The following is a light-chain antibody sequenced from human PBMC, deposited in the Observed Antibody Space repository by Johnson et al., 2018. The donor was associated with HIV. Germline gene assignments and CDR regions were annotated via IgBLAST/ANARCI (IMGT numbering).Light chain of an antibody. CDR1: SSNIGNNY. CDR3: GTWDNSLSTGGV. Sequence: QSVLTQPPSVSAAPGQKVTISCSGSSSNIGNNYVSWYQQLPGTAPKLLIYDNNKRPSGIPDRFSGSKSGTSATLGIAGLQTGDEADYYCGTWDNSLSTGGVFRTRTKVTVL. V-gene: IGLV1-51*01. J-gene: IGLJ1*01. CDR2: DNN.